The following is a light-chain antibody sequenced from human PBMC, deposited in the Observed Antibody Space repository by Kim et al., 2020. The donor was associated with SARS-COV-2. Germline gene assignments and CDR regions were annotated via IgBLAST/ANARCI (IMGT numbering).Light chain of an antibody. V-gene: IGKV1-5*03. CDR3: QQYDNSWT. Sequence: IQMTQSPSTLSASVGDRVTITCRASRSITGWVGCYQQKPGRAPKLLICEASTLRSGVPSRFSGSGSGTEFTLTISSLQPDDFATYYCQQYDNSWTFGEGTKVDIK. CDR1: RSITGW. CDR2: EAS. J-gene: IGKJ1*01.